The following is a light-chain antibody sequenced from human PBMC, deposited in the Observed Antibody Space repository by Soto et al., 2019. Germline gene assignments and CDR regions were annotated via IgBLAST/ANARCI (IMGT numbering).Light chain of an antibody. CDR3: QQYGSSLYT. CDR2: GAS. J-gene: IGKJ2*01. V-gene: IGKV3-20*01. CDR1: QSVSSSY. Sequence: EIVLTQSPGTLSLSPGERATLSCRASQSVSSSYLAWYQQKPGQAPRLLIYGASSRATGIPDRFSVSGSGTDFTLTISILEPEDFAVYYCQQYGSSLYTFGQWTKLEIK.